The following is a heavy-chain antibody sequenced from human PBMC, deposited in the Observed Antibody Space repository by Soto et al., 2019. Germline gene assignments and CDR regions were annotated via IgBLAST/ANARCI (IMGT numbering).Heavy chain of an antibody. CDR1: GFTLSRYW. CDR3: ARDGRVAARSFDY. V-gene: IGHV3-74*01. CDR2: LKYDGSIT. D-gene: IGHD1-1*01. J-gene: IGHJ4*02. Sequence: EVQLVESGGGLVQTGGSLRLSCAASGFTLSRYWMHWVRQAPGKGLVWVSRLKYDGSITNSADSVEGRFTISRDNAKNTLYLHMTNLRVEDTAVYYCARDGRVAARSFDYWGQGTLVTVSS.